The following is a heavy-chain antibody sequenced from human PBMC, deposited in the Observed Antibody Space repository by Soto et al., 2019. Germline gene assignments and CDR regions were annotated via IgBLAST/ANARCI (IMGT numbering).Heavy chain of an antibody. J-gene: IGHJ4*02. CDR2: IYYNGDT. CDR3: AREGGDFVQVPYY. D-gene: IGHD3-3*01. V-gene: IGHV4-30-4*01. CDR1: GVSINRGDYY. Sequence: QVRLQESGPKLVRPSQTLSLTCSVSGVSINRGDYYWSWIRQSPGRGLEWIGSIYYNGDTNYNPFMGSRVTMSVDTSNNQFFLDLKSVVAADTAVYFCAREGGDFVQVPYYWGQGTLITVSS.